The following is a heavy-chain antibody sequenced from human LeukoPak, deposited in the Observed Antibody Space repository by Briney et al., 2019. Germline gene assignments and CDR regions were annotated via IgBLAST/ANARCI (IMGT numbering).Heavy chain of an antibody. CDR3: ARRFLTGYYDAFDI. D-gene: IGHD3-9*01. V-gene: IGHV4-34*01. J-gene: IGHJ3*02. CDR2: INHSGST. CDR1: GGSFSGYY. Sequence: SETLSLTCAVYGGSFSGYYWSWIRQPPGKGLEWIGEINHSGSTYYNPSLKSRVTISVDTSKNQFSLKLSSVTAADTAVYYCARRFLTGYYDAFDIWGQGTMVTVSS.